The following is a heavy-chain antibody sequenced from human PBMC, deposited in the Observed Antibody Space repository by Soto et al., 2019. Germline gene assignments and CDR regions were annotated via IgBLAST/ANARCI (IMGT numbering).Heavy chain of an antibody. Sequence: SETLSLTCTVSGGSVSSGSYYWSWIRQPPGKGLEWIGYIYYSGSTNYNPSLKSRVTITVDTSKNQFSLKLSPVTAADTAVYYCARVEEMATISYGMDVWGQGTTVTVSS. J-gene: IGHJ6*02. V-gene: IGHV4-61*01. CDR1: GGSVSSGSYY. CDR3: ARVEEMATISYGMDV. CDR2: IYYSGST. D-gene: IGHD5-12*01.